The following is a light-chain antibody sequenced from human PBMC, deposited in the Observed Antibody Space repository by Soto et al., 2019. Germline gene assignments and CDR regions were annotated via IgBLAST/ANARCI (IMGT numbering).Light chain of an antibody. CDR3: QQSYITPIT. CDR2: AAS. CDR1: QSITKS. J-gene: IGKJ5*01. V-gene: IGKV1-39*01. Sequence: DIQITQSPASLSSYLWGTVTVTCRANQSITKSLNWYQKKPGAAPRLLIRAASGLHSGVPSRFSGSGSGTDFTLTISSLEPDDLATYYCQQSYITPITFGQGTRLEIK.